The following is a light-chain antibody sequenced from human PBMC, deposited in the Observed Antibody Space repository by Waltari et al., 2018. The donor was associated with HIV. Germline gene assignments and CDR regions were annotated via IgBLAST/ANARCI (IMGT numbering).Light chain of an antibody. CDR2: EVS. Sequence: QSALTQPASVSGSPGQSITISCTGTSSDVGGYNYVSWYQQHPGKAPKLMIYEVSNRPSWVSNRFSGSKSGNTASLTISGLQAEDDADYYCSSYTSSSTSYVFGTGTKVTVL. CDR3: SSYTSSSTSYV. J-gene: IGLJ1*01. V-gene: IGLV2-14*01. CDR1: SSDVGGYNY.